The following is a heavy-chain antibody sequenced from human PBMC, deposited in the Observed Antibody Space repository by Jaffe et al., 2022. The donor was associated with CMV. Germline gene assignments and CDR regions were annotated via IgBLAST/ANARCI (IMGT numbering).Heavy chain of an antibody. D-gene: IGHD3-16*02. CDR3: ARGTKYDGVWRTNRYSGAYFGS. V-gene: IGHV4-34*01. CDR1: GGSFSGYY. J-gene: IGHJ5*02. Sequence: QVQLQQWGAGLLKPSETLSLTCGVSGGSFSGYYWSWIRQSPDKGLEWIGEVDHSGVTNYNPSMMSRVTISIDTSRKQFSLNLKSVSAADAAIYYCARGTKYDGVWRTNRYSGAYFGSWGQGSLVSVSS. CDR2: VDHSGVT.